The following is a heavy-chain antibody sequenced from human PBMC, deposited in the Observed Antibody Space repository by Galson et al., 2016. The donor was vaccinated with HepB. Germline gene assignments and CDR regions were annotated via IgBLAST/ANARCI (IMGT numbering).Heavy chain of an antibody. CDR3: ARGPDYGDWVDFLDC. D-gene: IGHD4-17*01. V-gene: IGHV3-7*04. J-gene: IGHJ4*02. CDR1: GFTFSSNW. Sequence: SLRLSCATSGFTFSSNWMSWVRQAPGKGLEWVANRKQDGTENYVDSVKGRFTISRDNAKNSLYLQLNSLRAEETAAYYCARGPDYGDWVDFLDCWGQGTLVTVFS. CDR2: RKQDGTE.